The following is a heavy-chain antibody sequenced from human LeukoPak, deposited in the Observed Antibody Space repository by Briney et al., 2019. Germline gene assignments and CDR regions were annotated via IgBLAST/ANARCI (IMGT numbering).Heavy chain of an antibody. J-gene: IGHJ4*02. CDR2: ISSSSSYI. D-gene: IGHD2-2*02. CDR3: ATVGRYCSSTSCYRGY. V-gene: IGHV3-21*01. Sequence: GGSLRLSCAASGFTFSSYSMNWVRQAPGKGLEWVSSISSSSSYIYYADSVKGRFTISRDNAKNSLYLQMNSLRAEDTAVYYCATVGRYCSSTSCYRGYWGQGTLVTVSS. CDR1: GFTFSSYS.